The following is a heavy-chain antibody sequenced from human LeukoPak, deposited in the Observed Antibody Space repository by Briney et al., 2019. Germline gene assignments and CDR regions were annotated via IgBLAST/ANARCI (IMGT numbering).Heavy chain of an antibody. V-gene: IGHV3-30*18. CDR2: ISYDGSNK. Sequence: GGSLRLSCAASGFTFSNYGMHWVRQAPGKGLEWVAVISYDGSNKYYADSVRSRFTISRDNSKNTLYLHMNSLRAEDTAVYYCAKDYGAYSSGWYGFDYWGQGTLVTVSS. CDR1: GFTFSNYG. J-gene: IGHJ4*02. D-gene: IGHD6-19*01. CDR3: AKDYGAYSSGWYGFDY.